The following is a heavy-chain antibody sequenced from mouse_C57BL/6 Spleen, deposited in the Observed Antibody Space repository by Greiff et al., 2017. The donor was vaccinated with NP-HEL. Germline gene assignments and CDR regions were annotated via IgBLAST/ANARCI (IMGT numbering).Heavy chain of an antibody. CDR1: GFTFSDYY. CDR3: ARLSYGSSSFDY. J-gene: IGHJ2*01. CDR2: INYDGSST. D-gene: IGHD1-1*01. V-gene: IGHV5-16*01. Sequence: EVQLVESEGGLVQPGSSMKLSCTASGFTFSDYYMAWVRQVPEKGLEWVANINYDGSSTYYLDSLKSRFIISRDNAKNILYLQMSSLKSEDTATYYCARLSYGSSSFDYWGQGTTLTVSS.